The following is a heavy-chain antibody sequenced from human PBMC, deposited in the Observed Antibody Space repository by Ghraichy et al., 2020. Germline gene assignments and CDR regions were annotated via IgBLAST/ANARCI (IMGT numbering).Heavy chain of an antibody. D-gene: IGHD3-3*01. V-gene: IGHV4-34*01. CDR3: ARGPHYDLWSGHYSLIGYYFFAIDV. CDR2: ITHTGRT. CDR1: GGSFRGYY. J-gene: IGHJ6*02. Sequence: SEPLSLTCAAYGGSFRGYYWSWIRQPPGKGLEWIGEITHTGRTNHNPSLKSRVTISVDTSKNQFSLNLSSVTAGDTAVYYCARGPHYDLWSGHYSLIGYYFFAIDVWAQGTTVTVSS.